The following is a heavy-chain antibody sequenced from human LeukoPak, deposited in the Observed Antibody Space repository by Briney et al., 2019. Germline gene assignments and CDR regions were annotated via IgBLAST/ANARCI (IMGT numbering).Heavy chain of an antibody. V-gene: IGHV3-13*01. J-gene: IGHJ3*02. D-gene: IGHD4-23*01. CDR2: IGTGTDT. Sequence: GGSLRLSCAASGFTFYNYDMHWVRQAPGKGLEWVSHIGTGTDTHYSGSVRDRFTISRENAKNSLYLHMNSLRAGDTAIYYCARDRRADYGRNDDAFDIWGQGTMVTV. CDR3: ARDRRADYGRNDDAFDI. CDR1: GFTFYNYD.